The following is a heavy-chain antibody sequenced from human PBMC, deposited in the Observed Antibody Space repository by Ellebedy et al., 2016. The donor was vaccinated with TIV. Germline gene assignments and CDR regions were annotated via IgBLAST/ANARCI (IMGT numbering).Heavy chain of an antibody. J-gene: IGHJ4*02. D-gene: IGHD1-26*01. Sequence: GESLKISCAASGFTLSSYWMHWVRQAPGKGLVWVSHIKIDGSTTGYADSVKGRFTVSRDSAKNTLYLQMNSLRAEDTAVYYCARDGVGAIDLDYWGQGTLVTVSS. V-gene: IGHV3-74*01. CDR1: GFTLSSYW. CDR3: ARDGVGAIDLDY. CDR2: IKIDGSTT.